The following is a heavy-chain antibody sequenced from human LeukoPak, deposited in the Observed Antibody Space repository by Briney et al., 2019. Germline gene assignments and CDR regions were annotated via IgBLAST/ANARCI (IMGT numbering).Heavy chain of an antibody. CDR1: GYSFANKW. Sequence: GESLKISCEASGYSFANKWIGWVRQMPGKGLEWMGVIYPGDSHTRYSPSFQGQGTISADKSISTAYLQWNSLKASDTAIYYCTRSPDIDILTGYSRYYFDYWGQGTLVTVSS. D-gene: IGHD3-9*01. CDR3: TRSPDIDILTGYSRYYFDY. V-gene: IGHV5-51*01. CDR2: IYPGDSHT. J-gene: IGHJ4*02.